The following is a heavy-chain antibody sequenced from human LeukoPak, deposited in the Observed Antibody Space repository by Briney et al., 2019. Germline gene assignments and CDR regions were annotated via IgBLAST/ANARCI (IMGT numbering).Heavy chain of an antibody. CDR1: GGSISSGGYY. D-gene: IGHD3-10*01. Sequence: SETLSLTCTVSGGSISSGGYYWSWIRQHPGKGLEWIGYIYYSGSTYYNPSLKSRVTISVDTSKNQFSLKLSSVTAADTAVYYCAGQVVRGVHNWFDPWGQGTLVTVSS. J-gene: IGHJ5*02. CDR2: IYYSGST. V-gene: IGHV4-31*03. CDR3: AGQVVRGVHNWFDP.